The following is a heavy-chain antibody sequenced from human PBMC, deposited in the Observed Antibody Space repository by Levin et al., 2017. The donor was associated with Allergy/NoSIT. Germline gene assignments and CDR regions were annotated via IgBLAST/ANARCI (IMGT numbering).Heavy chain of an antibody. CDR3: ASTVHMYDDDTLGNY. J-gene: IGHJ4*02. CDR2: IFYDGSNK. D-gene: IGHD3-3*01. V-gene: IGHV3-30*03. Sequence: GGSLRLSCAASGFTFSSYGMHWVRQAPGKGLEWVAFIFYDGSNKNYADSVEGRFTISRDNSKNTLYLQMNSLRAEDTALYYCASTVHMYDDDTLGNYWGQGTLVIVSS. CDR1: GFTFSSYG.